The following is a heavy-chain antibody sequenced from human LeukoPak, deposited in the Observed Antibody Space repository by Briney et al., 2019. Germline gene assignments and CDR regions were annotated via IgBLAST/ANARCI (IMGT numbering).Heavy chain of an antibody. CDR3: AKEERAAAGRDFEY. CDR1: GFTFSNYA. D-gene: IGHD6-13*01. V-gene: IGHV3-23*01. Sequence: PGGSLRLSCAASGFTFSNYAMSWVRQAPGKGLEWVSSISGGGGNTYYADSVKGWFTISRDNSKNTVDLQMNSLRAEDTAVYYCAKEERAAAGRDFEYWGQGILVTVSS. CDR2: ISGGGGNT. J-gene: IGHJ4*02.